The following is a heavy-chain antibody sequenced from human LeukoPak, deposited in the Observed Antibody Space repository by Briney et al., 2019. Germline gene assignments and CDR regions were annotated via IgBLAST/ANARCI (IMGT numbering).Heavy chain of an antibody. J-gene: IGHJ4*02. V-gene: IGHV4-39*07. CDR3: ASRYNWNYRY. D-gene: IGHD1-7*01. CDR2: IYYSGST. CDR1: GGSISSSGYS. Sequence: SETLSLTCTVFGGSISSSGYSWGWFRQPPGRGLEWIGSIYYSGSTYYNPSLKSRVTISVDTSKNQFSLKLSSVTAADTAVYYCASRYNWNYRYWGQGTLVTVSS.